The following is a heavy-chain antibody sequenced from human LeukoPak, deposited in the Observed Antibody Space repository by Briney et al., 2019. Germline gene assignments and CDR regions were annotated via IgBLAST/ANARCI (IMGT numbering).Heavy chain of an antibody. CDR2: ISGSGINT. Sequence: PGGSLRLSCAASGFTVSSNYMSWVRQAPGKGLEWVSSISGSGINTYYADSVKGRFTISRDNSKNTLYLQMNSLRAEDTAVYYCAKDERGYYKSFDYWGQGTLVTVSS. CDR3: AKDERGYYKSFDY. J-gene: IGHJ4*02. V-gene: IGHV3-23*01. D-gene: IGHD3-3*01. CDR1: GFTVSSNY.